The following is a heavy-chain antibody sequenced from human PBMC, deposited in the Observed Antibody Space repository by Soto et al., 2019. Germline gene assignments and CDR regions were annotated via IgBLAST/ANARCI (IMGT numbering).Heavy chain of an antibody. CDR3: ARGGYYDNVWGKLSHYGLDV. J-gene: IGHJ6*02. D-gene: IGHD3-16*01. CDR2: ISPYNDQT. CDR1: GYTFIRYG. Sequence: QVKLVQSASEVMKPGASVKVSCKASGYTFIRYGITWVRQAPGQRLEWMGWISPYNDQTIYAQKLQGRVTMTADTSTRTVYMQLRSVKSDDTAVYYCARGGYYDNVWGKLSHYGLDVWGQGTSVTVSS. V-gene: IGHV1-18*01.